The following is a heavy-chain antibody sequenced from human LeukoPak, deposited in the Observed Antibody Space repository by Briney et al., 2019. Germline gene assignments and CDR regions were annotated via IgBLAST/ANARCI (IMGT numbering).Heavy chain of an antibody. V-gene: IGHV4-59*12. J-gene: IGHJ3*02. Sequence: SETLSLTCTVSGGSISSYCWSWIRQPPGKGLEWIGYIYYSGSTNYNPSLKSRVTISVDTSKNQLSLRLSSVTAADTAVYYCARDLDYFDSSGYFFDIWGQGTMVTVSS. CDR3: ARDLDYFDSSGYFFDI. CDR1: GGSISSYC. CDR2: IYYSGST. D-gene: IGHD3-22*01.